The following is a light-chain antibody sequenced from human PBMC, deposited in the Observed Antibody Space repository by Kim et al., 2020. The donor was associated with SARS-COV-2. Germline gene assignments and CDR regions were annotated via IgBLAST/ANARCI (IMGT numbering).Light chain of an antibody. CDR1: RSDVSGNNY. J-gene: IGLJ2*01. CDR3: TTSAGSSILR. Sequence: QSVTNCCTRTRSDVSGNNYVSWYQHHPGKTPKHVIYDGTERPSEVPARFSCSKSGNPATLTVSGLQAEDEADYYCTTSAGSSILRFGGGTQLTVL. CDR2: DGT. V-gene: IGLV2-8*01.